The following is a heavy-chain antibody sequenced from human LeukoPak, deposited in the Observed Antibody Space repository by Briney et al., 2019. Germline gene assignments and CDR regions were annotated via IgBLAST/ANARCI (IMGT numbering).Heavy chain of an antibody. D-gene: IGHD4-17*01. J-gene: IGHJ4*02. CDR3: VRGSYGAYDY. CDR1: GFTFSSYS. CDR2: ISSSSSYI. V-gene: IGHV3-21*01. Sequence: GGSLRLSCAASGFTFSSYSMNWVRRAPGKGLEWVSSISSSSSYIYYADSVKGRFTIPRDNAKNSLYLQMNSLRAEDTAVYYCVRGSYGAYDYWGQGSLVTVSS.